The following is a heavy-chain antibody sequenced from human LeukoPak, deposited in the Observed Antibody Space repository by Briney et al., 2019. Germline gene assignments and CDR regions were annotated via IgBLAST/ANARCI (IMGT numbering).Heavy chain of an antibody. CDR3: ARDLVPNSYDSSGDFGY. V-gene: IGHV1-18*04. Sequence: ASVKVSCKASGYTFTGYYMHWVRQAPGQGVEGMGWISAYNGKTNYAQKLQGRGNMPTDTYTRTAYMELRSLRSDDTAVYYCARDLVPNSYDSSGDFGYWGQGTLVTVSS. CDR2: ISAYNGKT. D-gene: IGHD3-22*01. CDR1: GYTFTGYY. J-gene: IGHJ4*02.